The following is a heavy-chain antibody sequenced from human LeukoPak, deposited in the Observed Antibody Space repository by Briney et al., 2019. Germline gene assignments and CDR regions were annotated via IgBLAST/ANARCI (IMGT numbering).Heavy chain of an antibody. Sequence: KPSETLSLTCTVSGGSISSSSYYWGWIRQPPGKGLEWIGSIYYSGSTYYNPSLKSRVTISVDTSKNQFSLKLSSVTAADTAVYYCAGPIYYDILTGSAFDIWGRGTMVTVSS. CDR1: GGSISSSSYY. V-gene: IGHV4-39*01. CDR2: IYYSGST. J-gene: IGHJ3*02. D-gene: IGHD3-9*01. CDR3: AGPIYYDILTGSAFDI.